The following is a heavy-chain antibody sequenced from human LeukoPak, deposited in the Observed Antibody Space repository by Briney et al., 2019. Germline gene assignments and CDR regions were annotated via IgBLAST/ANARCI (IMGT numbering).Heavy chain of an antibody. CDR1: GYTFTGYY. D-gene: IGHD2-2*01. V-gene: IGHV1-2*02. J-gene: IGHJ4*02. CDR3: ARGGTVDIVIVPENY. Sequence: GASVKVSCKASGYTFTGYYMHWVRQAPGQGLEWMGWINPNSGDTKYAQKFQGRVTMTRDTSISTAYLELSRLRSDDTAVYYCARGGTVDIVIVPENYWGQGTLVTASS. CDR2: INPNSGDT.